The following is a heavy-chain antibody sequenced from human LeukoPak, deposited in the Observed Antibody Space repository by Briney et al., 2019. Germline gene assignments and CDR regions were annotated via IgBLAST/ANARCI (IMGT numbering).Heavy chain of an antibody. V-gene: IGHV1-69*13. CDR1: GGTFSSYA. D-gene: IGHD6-6*01. CDR2: IIPIFDTA. J-gene: IGHJ6*02. CDR3: ARDGKYSSSLHYYGMDV. Sequence: ASVKVSCKASGGTFSSYAISWVRQAPGQGLEWMGGIIPIFDTANYAQKFQGRVTITADESTSTAYMELSSLRSEDTAVYYCARDGKYSSSLHYYGMDVWGQGTTVTVSS.